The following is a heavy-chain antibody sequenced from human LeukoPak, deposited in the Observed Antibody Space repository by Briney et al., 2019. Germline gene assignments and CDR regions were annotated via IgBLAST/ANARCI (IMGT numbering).Heavy chain of an antibody. CDR3: AREEYSYGYPNYYYYGMDV. V-gene: IGHV4-59*01. D-gene: IGHD5-18*01. J-gene: IGHJ6*02. Sequence: SEPLSLTCTVSGGSISSYYWSWIRQPPGKGLEWIGYIYYSGSTNYNPSLKSRVTISVDTSKNQFSLKLSSVTAADTAVYYCAREEYSYGYPNYYYYGMDVWGQGTTVTVSS. CDR1: GGSISSYY. CDR2: IYYSGST.